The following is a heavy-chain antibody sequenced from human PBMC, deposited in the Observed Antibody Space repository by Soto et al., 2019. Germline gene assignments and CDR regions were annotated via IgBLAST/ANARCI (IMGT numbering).Heavy chain of an antibody. CDR3: SRSSKTGDDAFDI. J-gene: IGHJ3*02. CDR1: GFTFSGSA. V-gene: IGHV3-73*01. Sequence: GGSLRLSCAASGFTFSGSAMHWVRQASGKGLEWVGRIRSKAYSYATAYAASVNGRFTLSRDDSKNTAYLQMNSLKSEDTAVYYCSRSSKTGDDAFDIWGQGTMVTVSS. D-gene: IGHD7-27*01. CDR2: IRSKAYSYAT.